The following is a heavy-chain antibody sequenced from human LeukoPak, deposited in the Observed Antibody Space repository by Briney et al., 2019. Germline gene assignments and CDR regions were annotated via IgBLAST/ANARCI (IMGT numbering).Heavy chain of an antibody. V-gene: IGHV3-43D*03. CDR2: ISWDGGNI. CDR1: GFIFDDYV. D-gene: IGHD5-24*01. CDR3: AKRDGYNSGPFDY. J-gene: IGHJ4*02. Sequence: PGGSLRLSCAASGFIFDDYVMHWVRQVPGKGLEWVSRISWDGGNIYYADSVKGRFTISRDNSKNTLYLQMNSLRTEDTAVYYCAKRDGYNSGPFDYWGQGTLVTVSS.